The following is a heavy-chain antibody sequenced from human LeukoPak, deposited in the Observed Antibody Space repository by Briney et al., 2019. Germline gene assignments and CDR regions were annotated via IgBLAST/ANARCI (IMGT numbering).Heavy chain of an antibody. CDR3: ARIAVRPYGVDY. V-gene: IGHV1-69*13. J-gene: IGHJ4*02. CDR2: IIPIFGTA. Sequence: GASVKVSCKASGGTFSSYAISWVRQAPGQGLEWMGGIIPIFGTANYAQKFQGRVTITADESTSTAYMELSSLRSEDTAVYYCARIAVRPYGVDYWGQGTLVTVSS. CDR1: GGTFSSYA. D-gene: IGHD4-17*01.